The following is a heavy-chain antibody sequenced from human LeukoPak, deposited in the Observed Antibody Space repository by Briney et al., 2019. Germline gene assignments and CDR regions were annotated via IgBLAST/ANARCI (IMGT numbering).Heavy chain of an antibody. V-gene: IGHV3-30-3*01. CDR2: ISYDGSNK. D-gene: IGHD3-22*01. CDR3: ARDYHGDDSSGYYQGAFDI. Sequence: GGSLRLSCAASGFTFSSYAMHWVRQAPGKGLEWVAVISYDGSNKYYADSVKGRFTISRDNSKNTLYLQMNSLRAEDTAVYYCARDYHGDDSSGYYQGAFDIWGQGTMVTVSS. J-gene: IGHJ3*02. CDR1: GFTFSSYA.